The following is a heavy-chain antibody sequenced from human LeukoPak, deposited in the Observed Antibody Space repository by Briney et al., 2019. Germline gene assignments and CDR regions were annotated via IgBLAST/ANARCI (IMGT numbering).Heavy chain of an antibody. CDR1: GFTFSNYW. CDR2: INQDGSEM. CDR3: ARGQPYYYDSRGYSVPHD. Sequence: GGSLRLSCAASGFTFSNYWMSWVRQAPGKGLEWLANINQDGSEMYYVDSVKGRFTISRDNGKNSLYLQINSLRADDTAVYYCARGQPYYYDSRGYSVPHDWGQGTLVTVSS. J-gene: IGHJ4*02. V-gene: IGHV3-7*01. D-gene: IGHD3-22*01.